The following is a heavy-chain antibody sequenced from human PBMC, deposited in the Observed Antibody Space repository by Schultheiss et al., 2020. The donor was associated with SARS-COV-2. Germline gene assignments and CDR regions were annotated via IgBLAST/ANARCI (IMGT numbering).Heavy chain of an antibody. V-gene: IGHV4-59*12. D-gene: IGHD3-10*01. J-gene: IGHJ6*02. Sequence: SQTLSLTCTVSGGSISSYYWSWIRQPPGKGLECIGYIYYSGSTNYNPSLKSRVTTSVDTSKNQFSLKLSSVTAADTAVYYCARVISVDEWFGEFNYGMDVWGQGTTVTVSS. CDR3: ARVISVDEWFGEFNYGMDV. CDR2: IYYSGST. CDR1: GGSISSYY.